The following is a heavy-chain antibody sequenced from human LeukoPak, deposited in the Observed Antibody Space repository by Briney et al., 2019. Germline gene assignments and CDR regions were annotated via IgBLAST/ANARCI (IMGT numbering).Heavy chain of an antibody. Sequence: ASVKVSCKASGYTFTSYDINWVRQATGQGLEWMGWMNPNSGNTGYAQKFQGRVTMTRNTSISTAYMELSSLRSEDTAVYYCTSRPAVEMATVGDYWGQGTLVTVSS. CDR1: GYTFTSYD. D-gene: IGHD5-24*01. J-gene: IGHJ4*02. CDR3: TSRPAVEMATVGDY. CDR2: MNPNSGNT. V-gene: IGHV1-8*01.